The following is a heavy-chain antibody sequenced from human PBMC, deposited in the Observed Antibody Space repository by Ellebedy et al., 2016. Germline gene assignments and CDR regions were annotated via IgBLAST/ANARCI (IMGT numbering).Heavy chain of an antibody. CDR3: AREPIVGEDAFDV. J-gene: IGHJ3*01. Sequence: GGSLRLXXAASGFTFSSYAMHWVRQAPGKGLEWVAVISYDGSNKYYADSVKGRFTISRDNSKNTLYLQMNSLRAEDTAVYYCAREPIVGEDAFDVWGQGTVVTVSS. V-gene: IGHV3-30-3*01. CDR2: ISYDGSNK. CDR1: GFTFSSYA. D-gene: IGHD2-21*01.